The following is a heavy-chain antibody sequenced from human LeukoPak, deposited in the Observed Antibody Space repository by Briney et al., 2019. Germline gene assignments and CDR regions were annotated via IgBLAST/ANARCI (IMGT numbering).Heavy chain of an antibody. CDR3: TTGLRNAFDI. V-gene: IGHV1-46*01. Sequence: GASVKVSCKASGYTFTSYYMHWVRQAPGQGLEWMGIINPSGGSTSYAQKFQGRVTMTDDISTDIAYMDLSSLRSEDTAVYYCTTGLRNAFDIWGQGTMVTVSS. CDR2: INPSGGST. D-gene: IGHD3-16*01. J-gene: IGHJ3*02. CDR1: GYTFTSYY.